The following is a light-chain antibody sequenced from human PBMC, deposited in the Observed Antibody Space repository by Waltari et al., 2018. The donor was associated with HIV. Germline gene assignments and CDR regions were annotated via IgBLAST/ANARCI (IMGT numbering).Light chain of an antibody. Sequence: QSVLTQPPSASGTPGQGVTISCLGGSSNIGSNYVYWYQQLPGTAPKVLIYRNNQRPSGVPDRFSGSKSGASASLTISGLRSADEAVYFCATRDGSLKVFGGGTKLTVL. J-gene: IGLJ3*02. V-gene: IGLV1-47*01. CDR3: ATRDGSLKV. CDR2: RNN. CDR1: SSNIGSNY.